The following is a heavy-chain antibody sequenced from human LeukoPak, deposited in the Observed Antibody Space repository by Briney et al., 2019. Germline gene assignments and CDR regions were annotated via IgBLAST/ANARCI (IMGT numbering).Heavy chain of an antibody. CDR2: IWYDGSNK. J-gene: IGHJ4*02. Sequence: PEGSLRLSCAASGFTFSSYGMHWVRQAPGKGLEWVAVIWYDGSNKYYADSVKGRFTISRDNSKNTLYLQMNSLRAEDTAVYYCARDPTPPYDSSGYPDYWGQGTLVTVSS. D-gene: IGHD3-22*01. CDR3: ARDPTPPYDSSGYPDY. CDR1: GFTFSSYG. V-gene: IGHV3-33*01.